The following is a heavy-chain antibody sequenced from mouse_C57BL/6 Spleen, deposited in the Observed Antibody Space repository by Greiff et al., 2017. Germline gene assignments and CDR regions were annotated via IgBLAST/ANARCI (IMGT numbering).Heavy chain of an antibody. D-gene: IGHD2-1*01. V-gene: IGHV1-59*01. J-gene: IGHJ2*01. Sequence: QVQLQQPGAELVRPGTSVKLSCKASGYTFTSYWMHWVKQRPGQGLEWIGVIDPSDSYTNYNQKFKGKATLTVDTSSSTAYMQLSSLTSEDSAVYYCARGDGKNYFDDWGQGTTLTVSS. CDR2: IDPSDSYT. CDR1: GYTFTSYW. CDR3: ARGDGKNYFDD.